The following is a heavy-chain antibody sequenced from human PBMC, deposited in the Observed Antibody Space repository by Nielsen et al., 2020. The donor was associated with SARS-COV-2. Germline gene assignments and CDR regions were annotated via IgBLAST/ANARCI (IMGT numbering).Heavy chain of an antibody. CDR1: GGSFSSNSYY. CDR2: IYYSGTT. CDR3: ARSGPRRNNAFDI. Sequence: SETLSLTCTVSGGSFSSNSYYWGWIRQPPGKGLEWIASIYYSGTTYYNPSLKSRVAISIDTSKNQFSLKVTSVTAADTAVYHCARSGPRRNNAFDIWGQGSMVTVSS. D-gene: IGHD1-26*01. V-gene: IGHV4-39*01. J-gene: IGHJ3*02.